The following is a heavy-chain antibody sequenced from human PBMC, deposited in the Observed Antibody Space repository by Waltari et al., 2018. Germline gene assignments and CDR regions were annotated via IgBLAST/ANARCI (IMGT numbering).Heavy chain of an antibody. CDR1: GFTFDDYA. CDR3: AKEGLERGFDY. D-gene: IGHD1-1*01. V-gene: IGHV3-9*01. CDR2: ISWNSGSI. Sequence: EVQLVESGGGLVQPGRSLRLSCAASGFTFDDYAMHWVRHAPGKGLEWVSGISWNSGSIGYADSVKGRLTISRDNAKNSLYLQMTSLRAEDTALYYCAKEGLERGFDYWGQGTLVTVSS. J-gene: IGHJ4*02.